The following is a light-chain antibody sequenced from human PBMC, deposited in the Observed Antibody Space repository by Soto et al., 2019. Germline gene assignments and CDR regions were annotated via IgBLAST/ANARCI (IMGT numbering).Light chain of an antibody. V-gene: IGKV1-33*01. Sequence: DIQMTQSPSSLSASVGDRVTITCQASQDITNYLNWYQQKPGKAPKLLIYDASNLEIGVPSRFSGSGSGTDFTFTISSLQPEDIGTYHCQQYGNNPSFGPGTKVEIK. CDR3: QQYGNNPS. CDR1: QDITNY. CDR2: DAS. J-gene: IGKJ3*01.